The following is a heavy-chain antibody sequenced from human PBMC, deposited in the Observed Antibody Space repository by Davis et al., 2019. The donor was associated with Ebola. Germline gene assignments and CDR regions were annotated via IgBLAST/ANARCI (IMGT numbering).Heavy chain of an antibody. Sequence: PGGSLRLSCKGSGYRFTSYWISWVRQMPGKGLEWIGIIDPSDSHIRYSPSFQGHVTISVDKSISTAYLQWSSLRASDTAMYYCARGPYYYDSLSEFDFWGQGTLVTVSS. V-gene: IGHV5-10-1*01. CDR1: GYRFTSYW. J-gene: IGHJ4*02. CDR2: IDPSDSHI. CDR3: ARGPYYYDSLSEFDF. D-gene: IGHD3-22*01.